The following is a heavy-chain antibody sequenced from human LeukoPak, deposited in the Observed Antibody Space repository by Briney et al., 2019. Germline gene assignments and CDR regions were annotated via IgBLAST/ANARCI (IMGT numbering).Heavy chain of an antibody. J-gene: IGHJ4*02. CDR3: ARRRGYSGYVYF. CDR2: ITATSRHI. Sequence: PGGSLRLSCAAPGVTFSGYSVNWVRQAPGKGLEWVSAITATSRHIYYADSVKGRFTISRDNSKNTLYLQMNSLRAEDTAVYYCARRRGYSGYVYFGGQGTLVTVSS. CDR1: GVTFSGYS. V-gene: IGHV3-21*04. D-gene: IGHD5-12*01.